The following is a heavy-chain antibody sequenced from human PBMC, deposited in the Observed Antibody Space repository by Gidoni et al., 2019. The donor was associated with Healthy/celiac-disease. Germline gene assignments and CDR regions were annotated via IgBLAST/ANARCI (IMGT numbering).Heavy chain of an antibody. Sequence: QVQLQESGPGLVKPSETLSLTCTVSGGSISSYYWSWIRQPPGKGLEWIGYIYYSGSTNYNPSLKSRVTISVDTSKNQFSLKLSSVTAADTAVYYCARATGEDWGQGTLVTVSS. V-gene: IGHV4-59*08. CDR2: IYYSGST. J-gene: IGHJ4*02. CDR3: ARATGED. CDR1: GGSISSYY. D-gene: IGHD7-27*01.